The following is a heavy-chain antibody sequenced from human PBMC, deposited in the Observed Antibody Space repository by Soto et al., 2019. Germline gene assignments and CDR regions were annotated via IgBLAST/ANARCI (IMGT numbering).Heavy chain of an antibody. CDR3: ARVRIITMIVVVMGAFDI. CDR1: GGSISSSSYY. Sequence: SETLSLTCTVSGGSISSSSYYWGWIRQPPGKGLEWIGSIYYSGSTYYNPSLKSRVTISVDTSKNQFSLKLSSVTAADTAVYYCARVRIITMIVVVMGAFDIWGQGTMVTVSS. CDR2: IYYSGST. D-gene: IGHD3-22*01. V-gene: IGHV4-39*01. J-gene: IGHJ3*02.